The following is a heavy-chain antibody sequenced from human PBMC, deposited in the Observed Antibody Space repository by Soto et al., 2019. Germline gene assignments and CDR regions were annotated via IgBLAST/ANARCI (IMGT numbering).Heavy chain of an antibody. D-gene: IGHD1-26*01. CDR3: ARRKYSGTFWSLDY. Sequence: ASETLSLTCTVSGDSISSSSYYWAWIRQPPGKGREWIGNIFYSGITYYNPSLRSRVTMSVDTSKNQFSLKLRSVIAADTAMYYCARRKYSGTFWSLDYWGQGTLVTVSS. V-gene: IGHV4-39*01. J-gene: IGHJ4*02. CDR2: IFYSGIT. CDR1: GDSISSSSYY.